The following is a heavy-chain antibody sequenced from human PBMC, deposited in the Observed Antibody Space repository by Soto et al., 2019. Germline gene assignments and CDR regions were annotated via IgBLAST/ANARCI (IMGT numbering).Heavy chain of an antibody. Sequence: SETLSLTCAVYGGSFSGYYWSWIRQPPGKGLEWIGEINHSGSTNYNPSLKSRVTISVDTSKNQFSLELSSVTAADTAVYYCARQVSYYDFWSGYYTREYYYYMDVWGKGTTVTVSS. CDR3: ARQVSYYDFWSGYYTREYYYYMDV. V-gene: IGHV4-34*01. J-gene: IGHJ6*03. CDR1: GGSFSGYY. D-gene: IGHD3-3*01. CDR2: INHSGST.